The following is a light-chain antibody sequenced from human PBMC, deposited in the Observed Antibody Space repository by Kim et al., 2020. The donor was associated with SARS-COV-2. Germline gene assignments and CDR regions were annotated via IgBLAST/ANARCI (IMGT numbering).Light chain of an antibody. CDR1: SNNVGNQG. Sequence: QAGLTQPPSVSKGLRQTATLTCTGNSNNVGNQGAAWLQQHQGHPPKLLSYRNNNRPSGISERLSASRSGGTASLTITGLQPEDEADYYCSAWDRSLSAWVFGGGTQLTVL. CDR3: SAWDRSLSAWV. V-gene: IGLV10-54*01. CDR2: RNN. J-gene: IGLJ3*02.